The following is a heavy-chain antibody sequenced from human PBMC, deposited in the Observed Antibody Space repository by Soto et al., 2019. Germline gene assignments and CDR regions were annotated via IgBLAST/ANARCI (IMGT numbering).Heavy chain of an antibody. CDR1: GFTFSSYW. V-gene: IGHV3-7*03. J-gene: IGHJ4*02. Sequence: TGGSLRLSCAASGFTFSSYWMSWVRQAPGKGLEWVANIKQDGSEKYYVDSVKGRFTISRDNAKNSLYLQMNSLRAEDTAVYYCVTYYYDSSGYATFDYWGQGTLVTVSS. D-gene: IGHD3-22*01. CDR2: IKQDGSEK. CDR3: VTYYYDSSGYATFDY.